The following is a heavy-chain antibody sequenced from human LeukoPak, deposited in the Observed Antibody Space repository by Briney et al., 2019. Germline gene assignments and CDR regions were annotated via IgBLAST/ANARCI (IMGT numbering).Heavy chain of an antibody. Sequence: PGGSLRLFCAASGFTFSSYGVHWVRQAPGKGLVWVAIISYDGSNKYYADSVQGRFTISRDNSKNTLYLQMNSLRAEDTAVYYCAKDLGGGSGCYDLWGRGTLVTVSS. V-gene: IGHV3-30*18. CDR1: GFTFSSYG. CDR3: AKDLGGGSGCYDL. D-gene: IGHD6-19*01. CDR2: ISYDGSNK. J-gene: IGHJ2*01.